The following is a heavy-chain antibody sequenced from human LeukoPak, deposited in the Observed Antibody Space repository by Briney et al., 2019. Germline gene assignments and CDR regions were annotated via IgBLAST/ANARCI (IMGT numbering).Heavy chain of an antibody. CDR2: ISGSDGNT. J-gene: IGHJ6*01. CDR1: GFTFSSYA. V-gene: IGHV3-23*01. Sequence: GGSLRLSCAASGFTFSSYAMSWVRQAPGKGLEWVSGISGSDGNTNYADSVKGRFTISRDNSKNTLYLEMNSLRAEDTAIYYCAKMKGHPLPKYYMDVWGQGTTVTVSS. CDR3: AKMKGHPLPKYYMDV. D-gene: IGHD1-26*01.